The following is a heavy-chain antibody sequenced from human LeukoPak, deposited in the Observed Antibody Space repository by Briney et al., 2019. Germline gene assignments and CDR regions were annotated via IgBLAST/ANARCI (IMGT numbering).Heavy chain of an antibody. CDR3: ARDETAATGIAMDV. CDR2: INLNSGVT. J-gene: IGHJ6*02. V-gene: IGHV1-2*02. Sequence: ASVTVSCKASGYTFTAHHFHWVRLAPGQGLEWMGWINLNSGVTRYAQKFQDRVTMTRDTSITTAYMELSRLRSDDTAVYYCARDETAATGIAMDVWGQGTTVTVSS. CDR1: GYTFTAHH. D-gene: IGHD6-13*01.